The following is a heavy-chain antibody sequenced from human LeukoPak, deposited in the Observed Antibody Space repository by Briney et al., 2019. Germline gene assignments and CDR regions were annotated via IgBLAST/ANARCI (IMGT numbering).Heavy chain of an antibody. Sequence: GGSLRLSCAASGFTFSSYAMSWVRQAPGKGLEWVSAISGSGGSTYYADSVKGRFTFSRDNSKNALYLQMNSLRAEDTAVYYCAKDHYYGSGSFDYWGQGTLVTVSS. CDR1: GFTFSSYA. CDR3: AKDHYYGSGSFDY. D-gene: IGHD3-10*01. V-gene: IGHV3-23*01. J-gene: IGHJ4*02. CDR2: ISGSGGST.